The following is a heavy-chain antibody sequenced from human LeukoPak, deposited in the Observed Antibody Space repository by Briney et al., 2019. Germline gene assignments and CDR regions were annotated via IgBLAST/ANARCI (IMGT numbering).Heavy chain of an antibody. CDR1: GFTFSSYA. CDR3: AREGGSMIIVVSDAFDI. CDR2: ISYEGNNK. V-gene: IGHV3-30-3*01. Sequence: PGGSLRLSCAASGFTFSSYAMHWVRQAPGKGLEWVAVISYEGNNKYHADSVKGRFTISRDNSKNTLYLQMNSLRAEDTAVYYCAREGGSMIIVVSDAFDIWGQGTMVTVSS. D-gene: IGHD3-22*01. J-gene: IGHJ3*02.